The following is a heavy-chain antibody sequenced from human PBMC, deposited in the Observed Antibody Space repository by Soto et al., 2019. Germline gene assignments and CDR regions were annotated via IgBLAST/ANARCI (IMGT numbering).Heavy chain of an antibody. J-gene: IGHJ6*02. V-gene: IGHV3-33*01. CDR2: VWYDGSNQ. D-gene: IGHD3-3*01. CDR3: ARDRQFWGGSYVVFAYKYGMDV. Sequence: QVQLVESGGGVVQPGGSLRLSCAASGFTFSSYGMHWVRQAPGKGLQWVALVWYDGSNQCYADSVKGRFTISRDNSKNTLHLQLNSRGAEDTAVYFCARDRQFWGGSYVVFAYKYGMDVWGQGTTVTVSS. CDR1: GFTFSSYG.